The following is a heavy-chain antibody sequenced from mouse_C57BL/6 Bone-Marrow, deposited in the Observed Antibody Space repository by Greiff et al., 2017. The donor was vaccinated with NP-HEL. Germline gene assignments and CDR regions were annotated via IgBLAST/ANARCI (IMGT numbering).Heavy chain of an antibody. Sequence: QVQLKQPGAELVKPGASVKLSCKASGYTFTSYWMQWVKQRPGQGLEWIGEIDPSDSNTKYNQKFKGKATLTVDTYSSTAYMQLSSLTSEDSAVYYCARRGRSSDLYFDVWGTGTTVTVSS. D-gene: IGHD1-1*01. J-gene: IGHJ1*03. CDR3: ARRGRSSDLYFDV. V-gene: IGHV1-50*01. CDR2: IDPSDSNT. CDR1: GYTFTSYW.